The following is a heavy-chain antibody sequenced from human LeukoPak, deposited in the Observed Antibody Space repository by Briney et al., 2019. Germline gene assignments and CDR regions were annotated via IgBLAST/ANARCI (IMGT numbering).Heavy chain of an antibody. D-gene: IGHD3-10*01. V-gene: IGHV3-23*01. CDR2: ISGSGGST. CDR1: GFTFSSYG. Sequence: PGGSLRLPCAASGFTFSSYGMSWVRQAPGKGLEWVSAISGSGGSTYYADSVKGRFTISRDNSKNTLYLQMNSLRSDDTAVYYCARAVEGSGSYLRLGTKLYFDYWGQGTLVTVSS. J-gene: IGHJ4*02. CDR3: ARAVEGSGSYLRLGTKLYFDY.